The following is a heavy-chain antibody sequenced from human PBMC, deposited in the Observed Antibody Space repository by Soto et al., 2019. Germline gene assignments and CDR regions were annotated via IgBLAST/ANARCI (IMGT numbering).Heavy chain of an antibody. J-gene: IGHJ6*02. CDR2: INHSGST. CDR1: GGSFSGYY. D-gene: IGHD4-17*01. Sequence: PSETLSLTCAVYGGSFSGYYWSWIRQPPGKGLEWIGEINHSGSTNYNPSLKSRVTISVDTSKNQFSLKLSSVTAADTAVYYCARQPLSYGDNQGVYYYYGMDVWGQGTTVTVS. V-gene: IGHV4-34*01. CDR3: ARQPLSYGDNQGVYYYYGMDV.